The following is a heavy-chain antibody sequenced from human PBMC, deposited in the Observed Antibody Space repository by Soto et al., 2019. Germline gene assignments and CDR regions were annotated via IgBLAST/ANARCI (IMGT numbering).Heavy chain of an antibody. V-gene: IGHV4-34*01. D-gene: IGHD6-19*01. CDR2: VDHSGST. CDR1: GGSFSGYY. Sequence: QVQLQQWGAGLLKPSETLSLTCAVYGGSFSGYYWSWIRQPPGKGLEWIGEVDHSGSTSYNPSLKSRVTISLDTSKNQFSLKLTSVTAADTAGYYCASYNGWFYRTYFDYWGQGTLVTVSS. J-gene: IGHJ4*02. CDR3: ASYNGWFYRTYFDY.